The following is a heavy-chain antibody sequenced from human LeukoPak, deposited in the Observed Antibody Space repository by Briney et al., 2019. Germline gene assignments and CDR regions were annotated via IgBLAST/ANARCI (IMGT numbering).Heavy chain of an antibody. D-gene: IGHD3-3*01. CDR3: AARFLEWLSIDC. V-gene: IGHV3-11*01. CDR2: ISSSGSTI. CDR1: GFTFSNYY. Sequence: GGSLRLSCAASGFTFSNYYMSWIRQAPGKGLEWVSYISSSGSTIYYADSVRGRFTISRDNDNNSLYLQMNSLRAEDTAVYYCAARFLEWLSIDCWGQGTLVTVS. J-gene: IGHJ4*02.